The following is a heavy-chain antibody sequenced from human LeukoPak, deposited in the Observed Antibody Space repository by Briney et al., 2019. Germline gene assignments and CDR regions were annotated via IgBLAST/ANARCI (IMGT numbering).Heavy chain of an antibody. CDR3: SAVRVGYCSSITCYEGVMDV. D-gene: IGHD2-2*01. V-gene: IGHV3-23*01. CDR1: GFTFSSYA. J-gene: IGHJ6*02. Sequence: GGSLRLSCAASGFTFSSYAMSWVRQAPGKGLEWVSAISGSGGSTYYADSVKGRFTISRDNSKNTLYLQMNSLRAEDTAVYYCSAVRVGYCSSITCYEGVMDVWGQGTTVTVSS. CDR2: ISGSGGST.